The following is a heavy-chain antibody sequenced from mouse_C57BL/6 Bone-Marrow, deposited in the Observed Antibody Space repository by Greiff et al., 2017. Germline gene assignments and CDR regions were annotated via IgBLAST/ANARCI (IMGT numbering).Heavy chain of an antibody. CDR2: IYPRSGNT. V-gene: IGHV1-81*01. Sequence: QVQLQQSGAELARPGASVKLSCKASGYTFTSYGISWVKQRTGQGLEWIGEIYPRSGNTYYNEKFKGKATLTADKSSSTAYMELRSLTSEGSAVYFCARLGPRAWFAYWGQGTLVTVSA. CDR3: ARLGPRAWFAY. CDR1: GYTFTSYG. J-gene: IGHJ3*01.